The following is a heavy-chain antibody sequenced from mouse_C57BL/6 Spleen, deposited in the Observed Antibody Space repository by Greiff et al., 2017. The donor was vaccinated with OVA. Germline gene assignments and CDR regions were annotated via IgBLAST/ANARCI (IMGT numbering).Heavy chain of an antibody. CDR1: GFTFSSYA. V-gene: IGHV5-9-1*02. CDR2: ISSGGDYI. CDR3: TRDRTYYSNSLMDY. J-gene: IGHJ4*01. Sequence: EVQLVESGEGLVKPGGSLKLSCAASGFTFSSYAMSWVRQTPEKRLEWVAYISSGGDYIYYADTVKGRFTISRDNARNTLYLQMSSLKSEDTAMYYCTRDRTYYSNSLMDYWGQGTSVTVSS. D-gene: IGHD2-5*01.